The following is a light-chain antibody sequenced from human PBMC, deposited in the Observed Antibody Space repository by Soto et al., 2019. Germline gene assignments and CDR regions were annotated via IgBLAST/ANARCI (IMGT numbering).Light chain of an antibody. CDR2: GAS. V-gene: IGKV3-15*01. J-gene: IGKJ4*01. Sequence: EIVMTQSPATLSVSPGERATLSCRASQSVYSNLAWYQQKAGQAPSLLIYGASTRDTGIPARFSGSGSGTEFTLTISSLQSEDFAVYYCHQYSSWPLTFGGGTNVEIK. CDR3: HQYSSWPLT. CDR1: QSVYSN.